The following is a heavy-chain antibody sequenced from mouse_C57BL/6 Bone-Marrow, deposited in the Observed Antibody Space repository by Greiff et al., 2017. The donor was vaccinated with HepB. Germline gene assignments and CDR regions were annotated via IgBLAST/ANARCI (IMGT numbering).Heavy chain of an antibody. Sequence: VKLQESGAELVKPGASVKMSCKASGYTFTTYPIEWMKQNHGKSLEWIGNFHPYNDDTKYNEKFKGKATLTVEKSSSTVYLELSRLTSDDSAVYYCARAYYSKDWYFDVWGTGTTVTVSS. CDR2: FHPYNDDT. CDR3: ARAYYSKDWYFDV. CDR1: GYTFTTYP. J-gene: IGHJ1*03. D-gene: IGHD2-5*01. V-gene: IGHV1-47*01.